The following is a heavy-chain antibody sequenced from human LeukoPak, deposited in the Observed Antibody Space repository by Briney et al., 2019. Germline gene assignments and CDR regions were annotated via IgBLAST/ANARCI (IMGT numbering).Heavy chain of an antibody. CDR3: ARVLSGPIQQVDY. J-gene: IGHJ4*02. CDR1: GYTFTSYG. D-gene: IGHD5-18*01. CDR2: INPNSGGT. Sequence: ASVKVSCKASGYTFTSYGISWVRQAPGQGLEWMGWINPNSGGTNYAQKFQGRVTMTRDTSISTAYMELSRLRSDDTAVYYCARVLSGPIQQVDYWGQGTLVTVSS. V-gene: IGHV1-2*02.